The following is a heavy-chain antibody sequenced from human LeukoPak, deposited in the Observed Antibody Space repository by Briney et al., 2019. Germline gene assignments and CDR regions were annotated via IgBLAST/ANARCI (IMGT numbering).Heavy chain of an antibody. V-gene: IGHV3-74*01. D-gene: IGHD6-13*01. CDR1: GFTFSSYW. J-gene: IGHJ4*02. Sequence: GGSLRLSCAASGFTFSSYWMHWVRQAPGKGRVWVSRINSDGSSTTYADSVKGRFTISRDTAKNTLYLQMNSLRAEDTAVYYCARTAGYPLDYWGQGTLVTVSS. CDR3: ARTAGYPLDY. CDR2: INSDGSST.